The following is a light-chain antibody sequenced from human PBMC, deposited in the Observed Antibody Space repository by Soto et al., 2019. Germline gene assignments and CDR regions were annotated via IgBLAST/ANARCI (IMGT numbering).Light chain of an antibody. Sequence: QSVLTQSPSASASLGASVKLTCTLSSGHSNYVIAWHQQQPEKGPRFLMKVNSDGSHSKGDGIPDRFSGSSSGAERYLTISSLQSEDEADYYCQTWAPGILYVFGTGTKLTVL. CDR1: SGHSNYV. J-gene: IGLJ1*01. V-gene: IGLV4-69*01. CDR3: QTWAPGILYV. CDR2: VNSDGSH.